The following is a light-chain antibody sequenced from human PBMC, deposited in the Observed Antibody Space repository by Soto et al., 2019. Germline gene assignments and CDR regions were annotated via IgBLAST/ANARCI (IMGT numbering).Light chain of an antibody. Sequence: EIVLTQSPATLSLSPGERATLSCRASQSVSRYLAWYQQKPGQAPRLLIYDASNRATGIPARFSGSGSGTDFTLTISSLEPEEFAVYYCQQRSDWLSTFGGGTKVQIK. CDR3: QQRSDWLST. J-gene: IGKJ4*01. V-gene: IGKV3-11*01. CDR2: DAS. CDR1: QSVSRY.